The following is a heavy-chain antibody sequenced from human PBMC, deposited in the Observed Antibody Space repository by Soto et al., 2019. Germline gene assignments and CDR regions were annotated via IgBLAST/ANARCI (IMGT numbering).Heavy chain of an antibody. CDR3: ARGWYYDILTGYPLPFFDY. V-gene: IGHV4-61*08. J-gene: IGHJ4*02. D-gene: IGHD3-9*01. CDR1: GGSVSSDGYY. CDR2: IFYSGST. Sequence: SETLSLTCTVSGGSVSSDGYYWTWIRQPPGKGLEWIGYIFYSGSTNYNPSLKSRVTISVDTSKNQFSLKLSSVTAADTAVYYCARGWYYDILTGYPLPFFDYWGQGTLVTVSS.